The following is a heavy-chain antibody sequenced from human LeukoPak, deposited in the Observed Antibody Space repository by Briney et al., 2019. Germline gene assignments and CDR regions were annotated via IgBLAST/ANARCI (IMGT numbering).Heavy chain of an antibody. V-gene: IGHV1-8*03. J-gene: IGHJ6*03. CDR1: GYTFTSYY. CDR2: MNPNSGNT. D-gene: IGHD6-19*01. Sequence: ASVKVSCKASGYTFTSYYMHWVRQATGQGLEWMGWMNPNSGNTGYAQKFQGRVTITRNTSISTAYMDLSSLRSDDTAVYYCARRAVAYYYYYYMDVWGKGTTVTVSS. CDR3: ARRAVAYYYYYYMDV.